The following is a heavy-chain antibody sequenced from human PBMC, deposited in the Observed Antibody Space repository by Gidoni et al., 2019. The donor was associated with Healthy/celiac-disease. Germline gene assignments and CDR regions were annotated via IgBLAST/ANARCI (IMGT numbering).Heavy chain of an antibody. CDR3: ARDPSDYYYGMDV. CDR2: ISSSSSYI. CDR1: GFTFSSYS. Sequence: EVQLVESGGGLVQPGGSLRLSCAASGFTFSSYSMNWVRQAPGKGLEWVSSISSSSSYIYYADSVKGRFTISRDNAKNSLYLQMNSLRAEDTAVYYCARDPSDYYYGMDVWGQGTTVTVSS. J-gene: IGHJ6*02. V-gene: IGHV3-21*01.